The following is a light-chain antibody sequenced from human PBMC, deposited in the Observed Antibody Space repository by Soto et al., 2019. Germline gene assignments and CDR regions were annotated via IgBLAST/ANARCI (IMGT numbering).Light chain of an antibody. CDR2: DAS. V-gene: IGKV1-5*01. Sequence: DIQMTQSPSTLSASVGDRVTITCRASQSISSSLAWYQQKPGKAPKLLMYDASSLQSGVPPRFSGSGSGTDFTLTISSLQPEDFATYYCEQAGSFPITFGQGTRLEIK. J-gene: IGKJ5*01. CDR1: QSISSS. CDR3: EQAGSFPIT.